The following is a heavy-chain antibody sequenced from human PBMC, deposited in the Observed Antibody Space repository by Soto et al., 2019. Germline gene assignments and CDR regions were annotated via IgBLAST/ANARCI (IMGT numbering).Heavy chain of an antibody. CDR3: ARGRGAAGYYYMDV. D-gene: IGHD6-13*01. CDR2: INYSGST. CDR1: GGSISSYY. V-gene: IGHV4-59*12. Sequence: SETLALTCTVSGGSISSYYWSWIRQPPGKGLEWIGYINYSGSTNYNPSLKSRVTISVDTSKNQFSLKLSSVTAADTAVYFCARGRGAAGYYYMDVWGKG. J-gene: IGHJ6*03.